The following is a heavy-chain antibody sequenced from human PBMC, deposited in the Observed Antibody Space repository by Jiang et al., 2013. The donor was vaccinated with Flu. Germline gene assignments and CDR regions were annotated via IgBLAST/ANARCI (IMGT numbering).Heavy chain of an antibody. CDR3: ARDQGSSWYGYYYYMDV. Sequence: APGQGLEWMGIINPSGGSTSYAQKFQGRVTMTRDTSTSTVYMELSSLRSEDTAVFYCARDQGSSWYGYYYYMDVWGKGTTVTVSS. D-gene: IGHD6-13*01. CDR2: INPSGGST. V-gene: IGHV1-46*01. J-gene: IGHJ6*03.